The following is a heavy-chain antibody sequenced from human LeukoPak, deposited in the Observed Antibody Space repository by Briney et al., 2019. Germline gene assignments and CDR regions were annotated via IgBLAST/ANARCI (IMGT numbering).Heavy chain of an antibody. D-gene: IGHD3-10*01. J-gene: IGHJ4*02. CDR3: ARDPYYYGSGPLGYYFDY. CDR2: ISGGGGST. Sequence: GGSLRLSCAASRFTFSSYAMSWVRQAPGKGLEWVSTISGGGGSTYYADSVKGRFTISRDTSKNTLYLQMNSLRDEDTAVYYCARDPYYYGSGPLGYYFDYWGQGTLVTVSS. CDR1: RFTFSSYA. V-gene: IGHV3-23*01.